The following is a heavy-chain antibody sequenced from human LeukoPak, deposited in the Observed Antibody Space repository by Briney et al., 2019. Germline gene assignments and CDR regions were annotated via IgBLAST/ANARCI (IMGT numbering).Heavy chain of an antibody. CDR2: IRYDGSNK. V-gene: IGHV3-30*02. D-gene: IGHD3-10*01. J-gene: IGHJ4*02. CDR1: GFTFSSYG. CDR3: AKTYGSGSYYLDY. Sequence: GGSLRLSCAASGFTFSSYGMHWVRQAPGKGLEWVAFIRYDGSNKYYADSVKGRFTISRDNSKNTLYLQMNSLRAEDTAVYYCAKTYGSGSYYLDYWGQGTLVTVSS.